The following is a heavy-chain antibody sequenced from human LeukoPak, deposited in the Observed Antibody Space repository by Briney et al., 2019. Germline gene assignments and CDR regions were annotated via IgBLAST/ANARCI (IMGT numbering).Heavy chain of an antibody. CDR2: IYPGDSDT. D-gene: IGHD3-22*01. Sequence: PGESLQISCKTSGSTFTNYWIGWGRPMPGKGLEWVGTIYPGDSDTRYRPSFQGQVTISADKSISTAYLQWSSLKASDTAMYYCARLGVEAYDSSGYYYFDYWGQGALVTVSS. V-gene: IGHV5-51*01. CDR3: ARLGVEAYDSSGYYYFDY. J-gene: IGHJ4*02. CDR1: GSTFTNYW.